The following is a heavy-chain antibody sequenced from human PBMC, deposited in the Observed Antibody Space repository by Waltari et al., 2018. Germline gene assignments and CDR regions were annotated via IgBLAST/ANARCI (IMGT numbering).Heavy chain of an antibody. V-gene: IGHV4-39*07. CDR3: ARLVGSLVIDY. CDR2: IHYSGST. Sequence: QLQLQESGPGLVKPSETLSLICNVSGGSISSSSYYWGWIRQPPGKGLESIGSIHYSGSTYYNPSLKSRVTISVDTSKNQFSLKLSSVTAADTAVYYCARLVGSLVIDYWGQGTMVTVSS. J-gene: IGHJ4*02. CDR1: GGSISSSSYY. D-gene: IGHD3-16*01.